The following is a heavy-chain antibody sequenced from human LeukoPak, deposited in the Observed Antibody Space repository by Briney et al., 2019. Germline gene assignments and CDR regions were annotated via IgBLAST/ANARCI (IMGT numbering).Heavy chain of an antibody. D-gene: IGHD2-15*01. J-gene: IGHJ4*02. Sequence: ASVKVSCKASGGTFSSYAISWVRQAPGQGLEWMGWVSAYNGNTNYAQKLQGRVTMTTDTSTSTAYMELRSLRSDDTAVYYCARGVEVVAADYFDYWGQGTLVTVSS. CDR3: ARGVEVVAADYFDY. CDR1: GGTFSSYA. V-gene: IGHV1-18*01. CDR2: VSAYNGNT.